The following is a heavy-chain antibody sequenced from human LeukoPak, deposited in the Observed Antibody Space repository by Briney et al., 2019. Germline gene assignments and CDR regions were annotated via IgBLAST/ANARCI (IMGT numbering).Heavy chain of an antibody. J-gene: IGHJ4*02. D-gene: IGHD2-21*01. CDR2: GDGNGGTT. CDR3: ARERAYYYFDY. CDR1: GFTFTTYT. Sequence: GGPLRLSCEASGFTFTTYTIHWVRQAPGKGLEYVSAGDGNGGTTYNSNSVKGRFTISRDNSKNTVYLQMGSLRAEDTAMYYCARERAYYYFDYWGQGALVTVSS. V-gene: IGHV3-64*01.